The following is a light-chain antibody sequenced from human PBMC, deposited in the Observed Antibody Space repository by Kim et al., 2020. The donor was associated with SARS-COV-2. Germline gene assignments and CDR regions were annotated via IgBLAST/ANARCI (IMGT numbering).Light chain of an antibody. V-gene: IGKV3-15*01. CDR1: QTISNN. J-gene: IGKJ4*01. CDR2: DAS. CDR3: QQYNSWPLT. Sequence: VSPGESATLACRATQTISNNLAWYQQKPGRPPRLLIYDASTRATGIPAWFSGSGSGTEFTLTISSLQSEDFAVYYCQQYNSWPLTFGGGTKVDIK.